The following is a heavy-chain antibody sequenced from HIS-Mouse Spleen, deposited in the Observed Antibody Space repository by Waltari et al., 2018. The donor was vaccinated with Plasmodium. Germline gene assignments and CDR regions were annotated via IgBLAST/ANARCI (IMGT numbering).Heavy chain of an antibody. Sequence: EVQLVESGGGLVTPGGSLRLSCAASVYTFSRYSMNCVRQAPGKVLEWVSAISSSSSYIYYADSVKGRFTISRDNAKNSLYLQMNSLRAEDTAVYYCARDRSAAALLGYWGQGTLVTVSS. CDR1: VYTFSRYS. CDR2: ISSSSSYI. D-gene: IGHD6-13*01. V-gene: IGHV3-21*01. J-gene: IGHJ4*02. CDR3: ARDRSAAALLGY.